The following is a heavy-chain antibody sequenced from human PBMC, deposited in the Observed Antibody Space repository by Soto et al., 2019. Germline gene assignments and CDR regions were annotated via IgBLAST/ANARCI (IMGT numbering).Heavy chain of an antibody. D-gene: IGHD2-15*01. CDR2: IIPIFGSS. Sequence: ASVKVSCKASGGTFNNYVFSWVRQAPGQGLEWVGGIIPIFGSSNYAQKFQGRVTFTADKSTSTSYMEVRSLTSEDTAVYYCAVADCSGGTCSPYYYYAVDVWGQGTTVTVSS. CDR1: GGTFNNYV. J-gene: IGHJ6*02. CDR3: AVADCSGGTCSPYYYYAVDV. V-gene: IGHV1-69*06.